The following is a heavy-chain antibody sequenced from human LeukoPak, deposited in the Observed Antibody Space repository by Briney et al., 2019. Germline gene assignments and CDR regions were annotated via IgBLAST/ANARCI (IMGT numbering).Heavy chain of an antibody. CDR2: ISYDGSNK. V-gene: IGHV3-30-3*01. J-gene: IGHJ6*02. D-gene: IGHD3-3*01. Sequence: PGGSLRLSCAASGFTFSSYAMHWVRQAPGKGLEWVAVISYDGSNKYYADSVKGRFTISRDNSKNTLYLQMNSLRAEDTAVYYCARDLGFWSGSDYCYYGMDVWGQGTTVTVSS. CDR3: ARDLGFWSGSDYCYYGMDV. CDR1: GFTFSSYA.